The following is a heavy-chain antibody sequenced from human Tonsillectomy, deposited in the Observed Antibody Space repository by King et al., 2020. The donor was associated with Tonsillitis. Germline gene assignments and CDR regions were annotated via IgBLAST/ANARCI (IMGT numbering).Heavy chain of an antibody. CDR1: GFTFSSYG. J-gene: IGHJ6*02. Sequence: VQLVESGGGVVQPGRSLRLSCAASGFTFSSYGMHWVRQAPGKGLEWVAVTSYDGSNKYYADSVKGRFSISRDNSKNTLYLQMNSLRADDTAVYYCAKALTWARGYPDGMDVWGQGTTVTVSS. CDR2: TSYDGSNK. CDR3: AKALTWARGYPDGMDV. D-gene: IGHD1-1*01. V-gene: IGHV3-30*18.